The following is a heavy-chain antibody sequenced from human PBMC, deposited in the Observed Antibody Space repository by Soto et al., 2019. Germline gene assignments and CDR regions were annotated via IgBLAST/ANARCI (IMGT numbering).Heavy chain of an antibody. CDR1: GFTFSSYG. J-gene: IGHJ6*02. Sequence: PGGSLRLSSAASGFTFSSYGMHWVRQAPGKGLEWVAVISYDGSNKYYADSVKGRFTISRDNSKNTLYLQMNSLRAEDTAVYYCAKTWGGSTSTMDVWGQGTTVTVS. CDR2: ISYDGSNK. CDR3: AKTWGGSTSTMDV. V-gene: IGHV3-30*18. D-gene: IGHD2-2*01.